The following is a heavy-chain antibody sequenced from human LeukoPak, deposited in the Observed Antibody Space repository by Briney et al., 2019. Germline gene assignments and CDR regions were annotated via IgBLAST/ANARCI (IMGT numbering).Heavy chain of an antibody. CDR1: GDSVSSNSAA. D-gene: IGHD2-2*01. Sequence: SQTLSLTCAISGDSVSSNSAAWNWIRQSPSRGLGWLGRTYYRSKWYNDYAVSVKSRITINPDTSKNQFSLQLNSVTPEDTAVYYCARGIVVVPADKGYFDYWGQGTLVSVSS. CDR3: ARGIVVVPADKGYFDY. CDR2: TYYRSKWYN. V-gene: IGHV6-1*01. J-gene: IGHJ4*02.